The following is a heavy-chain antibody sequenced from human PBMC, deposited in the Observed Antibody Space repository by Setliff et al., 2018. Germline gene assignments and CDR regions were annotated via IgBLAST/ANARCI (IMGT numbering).Heavy chain of an antibody. Sequence: GGSLRLSCAASGFNSGSFHMNWVRQAPGKGPEWVASISTSGHRVKYADSVKGRFTISRDDGDNSVHLEMNSLRAEDTAVYYCARSSSFRGPCTGGSCSDFDAWGQGILVTVSS. J-gene: IGHJ4*02. V-gene: IGHV3-21*04. CDR1: GFNSGSFH. D-gene: IGHD2-15*01. CDR2: ISTSGHRV. CDR3: ARSSSFRGPCTGGSCSDFDA.